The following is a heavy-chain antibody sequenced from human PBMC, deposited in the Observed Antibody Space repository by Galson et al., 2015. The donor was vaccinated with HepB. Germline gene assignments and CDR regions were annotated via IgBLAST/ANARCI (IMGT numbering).Heavy chain of an antibody. CDR3: ARGRCSSTSCYNPGYYMDV. D-gene: IGHD2-2*02. CDR2: IYYSGST. CDR1: GGSISSGGYY. J-gene: IGHJ6*03. V-gene: IGHV4-31*03. Sequence: TLSLTCTVSGGSISSGGYYWSWIRQHPGKGLEWIGYIYYSGSTYYNPSLKSRVTISVDTSKNQFSLKLSSVTAADTAVYYCARGRCSSTSCYNPGYYMDVWGKGTTVTVSS.